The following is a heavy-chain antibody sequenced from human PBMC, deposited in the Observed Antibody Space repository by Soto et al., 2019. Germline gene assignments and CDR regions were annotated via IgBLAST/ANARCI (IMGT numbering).Heavy chain of an antibody. D-gene: IGHD2-2*01. Sequence: QVQLQESGPGLVKPSQTLSLICIVSGGSISSGAFGSYWTWIRQHPGKGLEWIGYIYYSGTTYYNPSLKSRPTISMDTSENQFSLELTSVTAADTAIYFCASGHDAEKVRYWGQGTLVTVSS. CDR2: IYYSGTT. V-gene: IGHV4-31*03. CDR3: ASGHDAEKVRY. CDR1: GGSISSGAFGSY. J-gene: IGHJ4*02.